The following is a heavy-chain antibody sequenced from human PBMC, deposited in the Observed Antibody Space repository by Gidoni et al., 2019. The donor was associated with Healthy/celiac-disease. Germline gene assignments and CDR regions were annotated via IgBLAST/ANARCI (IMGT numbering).Heavy chain of an antibody. V-gene: IGHV2-26*01. J-gene: IGHJ6*02. CDR3: ARTLTRPYYYGMDV. CDR2: IYSNDAK. D-gene: IGHD1-1*01. Sequence: QVTLKESGPVLVKPTETLTLTCTVSGFSLSNARRGVSWIRQPPGQALEWLAHIYSNDAKSYSTSLKTRLTISKDTSKSQVFLTMTNMDPVDTATYYCARTLTRPYYYGMDVWGQGTTVTVSS. CDR1: GFSLSNARRG.